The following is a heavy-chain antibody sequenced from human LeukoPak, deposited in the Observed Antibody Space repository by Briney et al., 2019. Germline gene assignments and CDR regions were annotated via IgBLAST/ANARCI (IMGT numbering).Heavy chain of an antibody. CDR3: AKDGTPYRYYDSSGYSADFQH. CDR1: GFTFSSYA. V-gene: IGHV3-23*01. Sequence: GGSLRLSCAASGFTFSSYAMSWVRQAPGKGLEWVSAISGSGGSTYYADSVKGRFTISRDNSKNTLYLQMNSLRAEDTAVYYCAKDGTPYRYYDSSGYSADFQHWGQGTRVTVSS. J-gene: IGHJ1*01. CDR2: ISGSGGST. D-gene: IGHD3-22*01.